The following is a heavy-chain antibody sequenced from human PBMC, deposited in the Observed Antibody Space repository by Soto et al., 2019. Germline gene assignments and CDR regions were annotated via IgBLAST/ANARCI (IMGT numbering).Heavy chain of an antibody. CDR1: GFTFSSYG. V-gene: IGHV3-33*01. D-gene: IGHD2-15*01. Sequence: QVQLVESGGGVVQPGRSLRLSCAASGFTFSSYGMHWVSQAPGKGLEWVAVIWYDGSNKYYADSVKGRFTISRDNSKNTLYLQMNSLRAEDTAVYYCARDGTYCSGGSCYSYYYYMDVWGKGTTVTVSS. CDR3: ARDGTYCSGGSCYSYYYYMDV. J-gene: IGHJ6*03. CDR2: IWYDGSNK.